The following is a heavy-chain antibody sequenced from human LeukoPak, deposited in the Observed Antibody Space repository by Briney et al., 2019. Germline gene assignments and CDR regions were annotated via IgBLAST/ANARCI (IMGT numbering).Heavy chain of an antibody. CDR1: GDSVSSKNAA. CDR2: TYYRSKWYN. J-gene: IGHJ4*02. V-gene: IGHV6-1*01. CDR3: ARVPPLTYGGNSGGFDY. Sequence: SQTLSLTCAISGDSVSSKNAAWNWIRQSPSRGLEWLGRTYYRSKWYNDYAVSVKSRITISPDTSKNRFSLQLHSVTPADTAVYYCARVPPLTYGGNSGGFDYWGQGTLVTVSS. D-gene: IGHD4-23*01.